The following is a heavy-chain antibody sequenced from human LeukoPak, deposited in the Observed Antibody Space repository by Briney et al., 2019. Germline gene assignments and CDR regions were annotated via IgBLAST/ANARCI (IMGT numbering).Heavy chain of an antibody. V-gene: IGHV4-34*01. D-gene: IGHD6-13*01. J-gene: IGHJ5*02. Sequence: PSETLSLTCAVYGGSFSGYYWSWVRQPPGKGLEWIGEINHSGSTNYNPSLKSRVTISVDTSKNQFSLKLSPVTAADTAVYYCARDTYSSPGNWFDPWGQGTLVTVSS. CDR3: ARDTYSSPGNWFDP. CDR2: INHSGST. CDR1: GGSFSGYY.